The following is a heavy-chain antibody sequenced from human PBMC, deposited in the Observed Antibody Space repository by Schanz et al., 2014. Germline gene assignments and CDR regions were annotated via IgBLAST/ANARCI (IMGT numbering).Heavy chain of an antibody. J-gene: IGHJ5*02. CDR2: TSYDGGTK. CDR1: GFTFSLYA. Sequence: QGHLVESGGGVVQPGRSLRLSCAASGFTFSLYAVHWVRQAPGKGLAWVAVTSYDGGTKSYADSVKGRFTISRDNSKNTLYLQMNSLRSEDTAVYYCARGGGAAASTWGQGTLVTVSS. D-gene: IGHD6-13*01. V-gene: IGHV3-30*14. CDR3: ARGGGAAAST.